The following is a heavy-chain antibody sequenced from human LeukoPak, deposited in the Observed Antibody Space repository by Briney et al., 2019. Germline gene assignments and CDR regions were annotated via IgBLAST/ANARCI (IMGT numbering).Heavy chain of an antibody. J-gene: IGHJ5*02. V-gene: IGHV1-8*01. CDR1: GYTFTSYD. D-gene: IGHD3-9*01. CDR3: ARSKGRYFDWSNWFDP. Sequence: GASVKVSCKASGYTFTSYDINWVRQATGQGLEWMGWMNPNSGNTGYAQKFQGRVTMTRNTSISTAYMELSSLRSEDTAVYYCARSKGRYFDWSNWFDPWGQGTLVTVSS. CDR2: MNPNSGNT.